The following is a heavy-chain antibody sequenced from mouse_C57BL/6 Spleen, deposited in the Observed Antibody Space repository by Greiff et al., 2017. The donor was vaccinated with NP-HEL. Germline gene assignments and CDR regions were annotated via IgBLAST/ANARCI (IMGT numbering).Heavy chain of an antibody. Sequence: EVQLQQSGAELVRPGASVKLSCTASGFNIKDDYMHWVKQRPEQGLEWIGWIDPENGDTEYASKFQGKATITADTSSNTAYLQLSSLTSEDTAVYYCTTPLTTVVAEYFDVWGTGTTVTVSS. V-gene: IGHV14-4*01. CDR2: IDPENGDT. CDR3: TTPLTTVVAEYFDV. D-gene: IGHD1-1*01. CDR1: GFNIKDDY. J-gene: IGHJ1*03.